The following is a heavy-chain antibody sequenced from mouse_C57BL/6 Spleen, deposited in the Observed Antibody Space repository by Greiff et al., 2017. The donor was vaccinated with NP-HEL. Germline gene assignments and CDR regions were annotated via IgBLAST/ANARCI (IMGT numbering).Heavy chain of an antibody. CDR2: INPNNGGT. Sequence: EVQLQQSGPELVKPGASVKISCKASGYTFTDYYMNWVKQSHGKSLEWIGDINPNNGGTSYNQKFKGKATLTVDKSSSTAYMELRSLTSEDSAVYYCAPITTVVAPGYAMDYWGQGTSVTVSS. CDR1: GYTFTDYY. V-gene: IGHV1-26*01. CDR3: APITTVVAPGYAMDY. D-gene: IGHD1-1*01. J-gene: IGHJ4*01.